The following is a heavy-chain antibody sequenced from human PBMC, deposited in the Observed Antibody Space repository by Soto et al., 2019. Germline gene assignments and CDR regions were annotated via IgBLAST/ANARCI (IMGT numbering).Heavy chain of an antibody. J-gene: IGHJ6*03. CDR1: GGSISSYY. V-gene: IGHV4-59*01. CDR3: ARGDESIYYYYMDV. CDR2: IYYSGST. Sequence: SETLSLTCTVSGGSISSYYWSWIRQPPGKGLEWIGYIYYSGSTNYNPSLKSRVTISVDTSKNQFSLKLSSVTAADTAVYYCARGDESIYYYYMDVWGKGTTVTVS.